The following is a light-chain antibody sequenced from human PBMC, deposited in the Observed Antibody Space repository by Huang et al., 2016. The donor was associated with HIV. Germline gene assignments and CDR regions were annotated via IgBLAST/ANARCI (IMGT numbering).Light chain of an antibody. CDR1: QTIRNY. Sequence: SVGDRVTITCRASQTIRNYLNWYQQRPGKAPELLIYTASTLQSGFPSRFSGSGSGTDFTLTISSLQAKDSATYYCQQSYNTPRTFGQGTHLEI. J-gene: IGKJ2*01. CDR3: QQSYNTPRT. CDR2: TAS. V-gene: IGKV1-39*01.